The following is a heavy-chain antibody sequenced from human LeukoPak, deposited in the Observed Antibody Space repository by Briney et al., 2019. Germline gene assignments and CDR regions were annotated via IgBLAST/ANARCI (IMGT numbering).Heavy chain of an antibody. J-gene: IGHJ4*02. CDR1: GFTFSRFE. CDR3: ARMYYYDSSGYLDY. Sequence: GGSLRLSCVASGFTFSRFEMNWVRQAPGKGLEWISHISSGTYIAYADSVKGRFTISRDNAKNSLYLQMNSLRAEDTAVYYCARMYYYDSSGYLDYWGQGTLVTVSS. CDR2: ISSGTYI. V-gene: IGHV3-48*03. D-gene: IGHD3-22*01.